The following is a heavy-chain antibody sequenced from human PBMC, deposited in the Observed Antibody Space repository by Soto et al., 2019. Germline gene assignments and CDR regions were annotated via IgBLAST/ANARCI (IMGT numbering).Heavy chain of an antibody. Sequence: PSETLSLTCTVSGGSISSGGYYWSWIRQHPGKGLEWIGYIFYTGNTYYNPSLKSRVTISVDTSKNQFSLKLSSVTAADTAVYYCARHTPAISISDHWGQGTLVTVSS. CDR2: IFYTGNT. CDR1: GGSISSGGYY. V-gene: IGHV4-31*03. CDR3: ARHTPAISISDH. J-gene: IGHJ4*02. D-gene: IGHD2-15*01.